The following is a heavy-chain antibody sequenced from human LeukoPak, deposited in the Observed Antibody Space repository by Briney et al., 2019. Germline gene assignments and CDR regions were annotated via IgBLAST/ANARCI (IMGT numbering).Heavy chain of an antibody. D-gene: IGHD4-23*01. J-gene: IGHJ4*02. CDR3: AKDRHPYGGNSRAYFDY. CDR1: GFTFSSYA. Sequence: PGGSLRLSCAASGFTFSSYAMSWVRQAPGKGLEWVSAISGRGGSTYYAGSVQGRFPISRDNSKTTLYLQMNSLRAEDTAVYYCAKDRHPYGGNSRAYFDYWGQGTLVTVSS. CDR2: ISGRGGST. V-gene: IGHV3-23*01.